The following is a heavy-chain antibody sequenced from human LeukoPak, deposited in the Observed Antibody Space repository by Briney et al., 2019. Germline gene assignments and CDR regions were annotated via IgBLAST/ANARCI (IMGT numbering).Heavy chain of an antibody. CDR1: GYTFTGYY. CDR3: ARFRQGYYDSSGYPDY. D-gene: IGHD3-22*01. J-gene: IGHJ4*02. V-gene: IGHV1-2*02. CDR2: INPNSGGT. Sequence: GASVKVSCKASGYTFTGYYMHWVRQAPGQGLEWMGWINPNSGGTNYAQKFQGRVTMTRDTSISTAYMELSRLRSDDTAVYYCARFRQGYYDSSGYPDYWGQGTLVTVSS.